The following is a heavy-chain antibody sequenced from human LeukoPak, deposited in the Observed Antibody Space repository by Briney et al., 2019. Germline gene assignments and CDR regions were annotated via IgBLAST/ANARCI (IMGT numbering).Heavy chain of an antibody. D-gene: IGHD4-17*01. CDR1: GYTFTSYG. V-gene: IGHV1-18*04. CDR2: INTYSGNT. Sequence: ASVKVSCKASGYTFTSYGISWVRQAPGQGLEWMGWINTYSGNTKYTQRLQGRVTVTTDTSTSTAYMELRSLRSDDTAVYYCAIDYGHFPVGDYWGQGTLVTVSS. J-gene: IGHJ4*02. CDR3: AIDYGHFPVGDY.